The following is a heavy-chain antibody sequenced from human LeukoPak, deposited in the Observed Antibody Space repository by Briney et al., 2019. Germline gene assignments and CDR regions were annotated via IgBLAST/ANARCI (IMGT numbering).Heavy chain of an antibody. D-gene: IGHD4-23*01. CDR2: IYTSGST. CDR1: GGSISSYY. Sequence: PSETLSLTCTVSGGSISSYYWSWIRQPAGKGLEWIGRIYTSGSTNYNPSLKSRVTMSVDTSKNQFSLKLSSVTAEDTAVYYCARGESSVASDYGGNSDFDYWGQGTLVTVSS. J-gene: IGHJ4*02. V-gene: IGHV4-4*07. CDR3: ARGESSVASDYGGNSDFDY.